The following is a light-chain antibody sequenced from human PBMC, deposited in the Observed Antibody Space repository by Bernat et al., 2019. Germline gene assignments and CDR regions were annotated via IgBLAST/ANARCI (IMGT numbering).Light chain of an antibody. CDR2: EGS. Sequence: QSALTQPASVSGSPGQSITISCTGTSSDVGTYNLVSWYQQHPGKAPKLMIYEGSKRPSGLSNRFSGSKSDNTASLTISGLQAEDEADYYCCSYAGSGTLVFGGGTKLTVL. CDR3: CSYAGSGTLV. CDR1: SSDVGTYNL. J-gene: IGLJ2*01. V-gene: IGLV2-23*01.